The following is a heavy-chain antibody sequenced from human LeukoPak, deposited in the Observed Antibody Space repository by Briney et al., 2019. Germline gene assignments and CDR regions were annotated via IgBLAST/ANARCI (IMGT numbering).Heavy chain of an antibody. J-gene: IGHJ6*03. CDR2: INDRGIAT. CDR3: ARGLKTAVGPYKGYYYYMDV. Sequence: GGSLRLSCAASGFTFSNYAMSWVRQAPGKGLEWVSTINDRGIATYYADSVKGRFTISRDNSKNTLSLQVSSLRAEDTAIYYCARGLKTAVGPYKGYYYYMDVWGKGTTVTVSS. D-gene: IGHD5-18*01. V-gene: IGHV3-23*01. CDR1: GFTFSNYA.